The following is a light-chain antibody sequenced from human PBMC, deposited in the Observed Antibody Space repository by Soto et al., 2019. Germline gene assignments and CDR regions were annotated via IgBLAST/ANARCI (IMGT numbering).Light chain of an antibody. Sequence: QSVLTQPPSVSGAPGQRVTISCTGSSSNIGAGYDVHWYQQLPGTAPKLLSYGNSNRPSGVPDRFSGSKSGTSASLAITGLQAEDEADYYCQSYDSSLSGCVFGGGPKLTVL. CDR1: SSNIGAGYD. CDR2: GNS. J-gene: IGLJ3*02. V-gene: IGLV1-40*01. CDR3: QSYDSSLSGCV.